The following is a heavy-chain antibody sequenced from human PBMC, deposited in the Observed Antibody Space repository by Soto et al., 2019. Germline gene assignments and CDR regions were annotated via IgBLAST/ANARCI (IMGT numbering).Heavy chain of an antibody. Sequence: QVQLQESGPGLVKPSETLSLTCTVSGGSISSYYWSWIRQPAGKGLEWIGRIYTSGSTNYNPSLRSRVTMSVDTSKNQFSLKLSSVTAADTAVYYCARGTYGSGSYYPFDYWGQGTLVTVSS. CDR1: GGSISSYY. V-gene: IGHV4-4*07. CDR3: ARGTYGSGSYYPFDY. J-gene: IGHJ4*02. D-gene: IGHD3-10*01. CDR2: IYTSGST.